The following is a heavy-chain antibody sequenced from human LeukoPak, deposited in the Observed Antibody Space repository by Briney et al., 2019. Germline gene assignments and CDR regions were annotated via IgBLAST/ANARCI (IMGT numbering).Heavy chain of an antibody. V-gene: IGHV1-46*01. CDR1: GYTFTSYY. Sequence: GASVKVSCKASGYTFTSYYMHWVRQAPGQGLEWMVIINPSGGSTSYAQKFQGRVTMTRDTSTSTVYMELSSLRSEDTAVYYCARVFYDSSAIRGFDPWGQGTLVTVSS. D-gene: IGHD3-22*01. CDR2: INPSGGST. J-gene: IGHJ5*02. CDR3: ARVFYDSSAIRGFDP.